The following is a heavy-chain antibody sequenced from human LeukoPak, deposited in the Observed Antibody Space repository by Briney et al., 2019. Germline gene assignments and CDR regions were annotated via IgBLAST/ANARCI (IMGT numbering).Heavy chain of an antibody. CDR2: IYPGDSDT. J-gene: IGHJ4*02. V-gene: IGHV5-51*01. Sequence: GESLKISCKGSGYSFTTYWIGWVRQMPGKGLEWMGIIYPGDSDTRYSPSFQGQVTISVDKSISTAYLQWSSLKASDTAMYYCARLAATVTTRVLDYWGQGTLVTVSS. CDR3: ARLAATVTTRVLDY. D-gene: IGHD4-17*01. CDR1: GYSFTTYW.